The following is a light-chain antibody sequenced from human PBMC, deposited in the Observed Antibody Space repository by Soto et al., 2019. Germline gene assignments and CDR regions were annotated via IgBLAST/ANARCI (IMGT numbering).Light chain of an antibody. CDR3: CSYDGGPVV. J-gene: IGLJ2*01. Sequence: QSVLTQPRSVSGSPGQSVTISCTGTSSDVGGYNYVSWYQQLPGKAPEVMIYDVNKRPPGVPDRFSGSRSGNTASLTISGLQPGDEDDYYCCSYDGGPVVFGGGTKLTVL. CDR2: DVN. CDR1: SSDVGGYNY. V-gene: IGLV2-11*01.